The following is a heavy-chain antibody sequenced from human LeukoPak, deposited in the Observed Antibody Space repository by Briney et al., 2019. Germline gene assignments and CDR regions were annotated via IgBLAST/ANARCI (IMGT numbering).Heavy chain of an antibody. J-gene: IGHJ4*02. D-gene: IGHD5-12*01. CDR3: ARGLDWLFDS. CDR2: INPNSGGT. Sequence: ASVKVSCKASGYNFTEYYMHWVRQAPGQGLEWMGRINPNSGGTNYAQTIQGRVTMTKNTSISTAYMELSRLRSDDTAIYYCARGLDWLFDSWGQGTLVTVSS. CDR1: GYNFTEYY. V-gene: IGHV1-2*02.